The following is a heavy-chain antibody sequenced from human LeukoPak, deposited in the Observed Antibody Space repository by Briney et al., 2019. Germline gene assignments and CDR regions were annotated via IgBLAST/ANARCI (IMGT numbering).Heavy chain of an antibody. CDR3: ARVSSGYSYGYLVYYFDY. CDR1: GVSISSGGYY. Sequence: SSETLSLTCTVSGVSISSGGYYWSWIRQHPGKGLEWIGYIYYSGSTYYNPSLKSRVTISVDTSKNQFSLKLSSVTAADTAVYYCARVSSGYSYGYLVYYFDYWGQGTLVTVSS. J-gene: IGHJ4*02. CDR2: IYYSGST. D-gene: IGHD5-18*01. V-gene: IGHV4-31*03.